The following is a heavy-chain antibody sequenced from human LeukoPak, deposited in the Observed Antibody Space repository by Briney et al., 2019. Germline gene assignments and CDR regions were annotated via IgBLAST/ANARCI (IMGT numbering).Heavy chain of an antibody. Sequence: ASVKVSCRASGYTFTSYAMHWVRQAPGQRLEWMGWINAGNGNTKYSQKFQGRVTITRDTSASTAYMELSSLRSEDTAVYYCAGYCGEGPDAFDIWGQGTMVTVSS. D-gene: IGHD4-17*01. V-gene: IGHV1-3*01. J-gene: IGHJ3*02. CDR2: INAGNGNT. CDR1: GYTFTSYA. CDR3: AGYCGEGPDAFDI.